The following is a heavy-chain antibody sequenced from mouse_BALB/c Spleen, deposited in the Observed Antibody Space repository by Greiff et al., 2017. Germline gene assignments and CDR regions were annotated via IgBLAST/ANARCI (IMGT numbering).Heavy chain of an antibody. CDR1: GYTFTDYY. V-gene: IGHV1-77*01. CDR2: IYPGSGNT. CDR3: ARSGYSSGYGWFAY. Sequence: VQLQQSGAELARPGASVKLSCKASGYTFTDYYINWVKQRTGQGLEWIGEIYPGSGNTYYNEKFKGKATLTADKSSSTAYMQLSSLTSEDSAVYFCARSGYSSGYGWFAYWGQGTLVTVSA. D-gene: IGHD3-1*01. J-gene: IGHJ3*01.